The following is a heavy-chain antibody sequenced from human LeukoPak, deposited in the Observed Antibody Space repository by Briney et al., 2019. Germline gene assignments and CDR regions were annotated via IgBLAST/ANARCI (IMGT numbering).Heavy chain of an antibody. V-gene: IGHV4-59*01. D-gene: IGHD6-6*01. CDR2: IYYSGST. CDR1: GGSISSYY. Sequence: PSETLSLTCTVSGGSISSYYWSWIRQPPGKGLEWIGYIYYSGSTNYNPSLKSRVTISVDTSKNQFSLKLSSVTAADTAVYYCAREYSSSETRVNWFDPWGQGTLVTVSS. CDR3: AREYSSSETRVNWFDP. J-gene: IGHJ5*02.